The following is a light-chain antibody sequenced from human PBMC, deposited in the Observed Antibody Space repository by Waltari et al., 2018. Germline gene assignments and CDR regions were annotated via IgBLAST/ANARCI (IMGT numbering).Light chain of an antibody. V-gene: IGKV3-15*01. CDR2: GAS. CDR3: QQYNNWPPLT. Sequence: EIVMTQSPATLSVSPGERATLSCRASQSVSSNLDWYQQKPGQAPRLRIYGASTRATGIPARFSGSGSGTEFTLTISSLQSEDFAVYYCQQYNNWPPLTFGGGTKVEIK. J-gene: IGKJ4*01. CDR1: QSVSSN.